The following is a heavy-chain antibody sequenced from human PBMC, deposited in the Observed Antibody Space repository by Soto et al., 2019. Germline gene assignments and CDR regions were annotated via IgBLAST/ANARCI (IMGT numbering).Heavy chain of an antibody. CDR3: ARVRRGKGYDSHIYYYYYMDV. CDR1: GFTFSDYY. CDR2: ISSSGSTI. J-gene: IGHJ6*03. Sequence: GGSLRLSCAASGFTFSDYYMSWIRQAPGKGLEWVSYISSSGSTIYYADSVKGRFTISRDNAKNSLYLQMNSLRAEDTAVYYCARVRRGKGYDSHIYYYYYMDVWGKGTTVTVSS. D-gene: IGHD5-12*01. V-gene: IGHV3-11*01.